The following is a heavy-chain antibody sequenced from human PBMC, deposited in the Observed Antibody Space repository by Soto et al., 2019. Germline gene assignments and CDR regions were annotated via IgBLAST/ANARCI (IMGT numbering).Heavy chain of an antibody. V-gene: IGHV1-18*01. CDR2: ISAYNGNT. J-gene: IGHJ6*02. Sequence: ASVKVSCKASGYTFTSYGISWVRQAPGQGLEWMGWISAYNGNTNYAQKLQGRVTMTTDTSTSTAYMELRSLRSDDTAVYYCARDGSSAPFYCYYGMDVWGQGTTVTVSS. CDR1: GYTFTSYG. CDR3: ARDGSSAPFYCYYGMDV. D-gene: IGHD6-6*01.